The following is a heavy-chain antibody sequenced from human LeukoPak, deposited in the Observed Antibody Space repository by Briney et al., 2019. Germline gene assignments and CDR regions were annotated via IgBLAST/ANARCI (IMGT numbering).Heavy chain of an antibody. D-gene: IGHD3-9*01. CDR3: VRVGSLAGSDYLDY. J-gene: IGHJ4*02. V-gene: IGHV3-23*01. Sequence: GGSLRLSCAASEFTFSSYAMTWVRQAPGKGLEWVSVISGSGGTTYYADSVKGRFTISRDNSKNTLFLQMNSLKTEDTAVYYYVRVGSLAGSDYLDYCGQGTLVTVST. CDR1: EFTFSSYA. CDR2: ISGSGGTT.